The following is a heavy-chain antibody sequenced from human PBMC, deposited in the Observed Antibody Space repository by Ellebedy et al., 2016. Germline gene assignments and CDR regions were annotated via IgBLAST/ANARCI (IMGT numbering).Heavy chain of an antibody. D-gene: IGHD6-13*01. CDR1: GFTVSSNY. CDR2: IYSDGST. CDR3: AGRLSGSSWFN. V-gene: IGHV3-53*01. J-gene: IGHJ4*02. Sequence: GGSLRLSCVASGFTVSSNYMSWVRQAPGKGLEWVSVIYSDGSTYYADSVEGRFTISRDNSKNTLYLQMSSLRAEDTAVYYCAGRLSGSSWFNWGQGTLVTVSS.